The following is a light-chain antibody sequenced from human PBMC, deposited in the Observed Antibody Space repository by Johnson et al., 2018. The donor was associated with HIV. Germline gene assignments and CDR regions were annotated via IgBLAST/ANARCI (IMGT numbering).Light chain of an antibody. Sequence: QSVLTQPPSVYAAPGQKVTISCSGSSSNIGNNYVSWYQQLPGTAPKLLIYENNKRPSGIPDRFSGSKSGTSATLGITGLQTGDEADYYCGTWDNSLSAYVFDTGTKVTVL. CDR1: SSNIGNNY. CDR2: ENN. J-gene: IGLJ1*01. V-gene: IGLV1-51*02. CDR3: GTWDNSLSAYV.